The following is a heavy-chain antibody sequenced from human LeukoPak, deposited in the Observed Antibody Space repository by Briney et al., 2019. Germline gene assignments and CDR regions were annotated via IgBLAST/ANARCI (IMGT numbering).Heavy chain of an antibody. J-gene: IGHJ4*02. D-gene: IGHD3-16*02. Sequence: RGESLKISCKGSGYSFTSYWIAWVRQMPGKGLEWMGIIYPHDSDIRYNPPFQGQVTISADKSISTAYLQWSSLKASDTAMYYCARMIGLGEVSPYFDYWGQGTLVTVSS. V-gene: IGHV5-51*01. CDR3: ARMIGLGEVSPYFDY. CDR2: IYPHDSDI. CDR1: GYSFTSYW.